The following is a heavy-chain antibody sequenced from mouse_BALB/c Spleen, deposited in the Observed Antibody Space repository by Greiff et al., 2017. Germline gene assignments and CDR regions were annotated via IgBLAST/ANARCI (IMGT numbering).Heavy chain of an antibody. CDR2: INPSTGYT. V-gene: IGHV1-7*01. Sequence: QVQLKQSGAELAKPGASVKMSCKASGYTFTSYWMHWVKQRPGQGLEWIGYINPSTGYTEYNQKFKDKATLTADKSSSTAYMQLSSLTSEDSAVYYCARRGSIYYDYDYWGQGTSVTVSS. J-gene: IGHJ4*01. CDR1: GYTFTSYW. D-gene: IGHD2-4*01. CDR3: ARRGSIYYDYDY.